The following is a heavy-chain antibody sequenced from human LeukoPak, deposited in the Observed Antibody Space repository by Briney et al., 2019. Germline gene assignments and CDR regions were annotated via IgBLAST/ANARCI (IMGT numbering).Heavy chain of an antibody. J-gene: IGHJ3*02. Sequence: PGGSLRLSCAASGFTFSSYAMSWVRQAPGKGLEWVSAISGSGGSTYYADSVKGRFTISRDNSKNTLYLQMNSLRAEDTAVYYCARSMRTYYDFWSGIDAFDIWGQGTMVTVSS. V-gene: IGHV3-23*01. D-gene: IGHD3-3*01. CDR1: GFTFSSYA. CDR3: ARSMRTYYDFWSGIDAFDI. CDR2: ISGSGGST.